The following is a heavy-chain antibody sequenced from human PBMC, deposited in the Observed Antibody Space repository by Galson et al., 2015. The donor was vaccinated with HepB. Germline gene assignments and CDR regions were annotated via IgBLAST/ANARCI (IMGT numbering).Heavy chain of an antibody. CDR2: IGGSGDYT. Sequence: SLRLSCATSGFTFSSYGMSWVRQAPGKGLEWVSAIGGSGDYTYYADSVKGRFTISRDNSQNTLYLQMNGLGAEDTAVYYCAKVYTTSWVWSFDCWGQGTLVTVSS. CDR3: AKVYTTSWVWSFDC. J-gene: IGHJ4*02. D-gene: IGHD6-6*01. CDR1: GFTFSSYG. V-gene: IGHV3-23*01.